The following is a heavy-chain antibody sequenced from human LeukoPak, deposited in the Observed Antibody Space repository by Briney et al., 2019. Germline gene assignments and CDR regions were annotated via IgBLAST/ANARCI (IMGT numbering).Heavy chain of an antibody. CDR1: GFTFSSYS. D-gene: IGHD3-10*01. CDR2: ISSSSSTI. CDR3: AGEYYYGSGPGGAFDI. V-gene: IGHV3-48*04. Sequence: PGGSLRLSCAASGFTFSSYSMNWVRQAPGKGLEWVSYISSSSSTIYYADSVKGRFTISRDNAKNSLYLQMNSLRAEDTAVYYCAGEYYYGSGPGGAFDIWGQGTMVTVSS. J-gene: IGHJ3*02.